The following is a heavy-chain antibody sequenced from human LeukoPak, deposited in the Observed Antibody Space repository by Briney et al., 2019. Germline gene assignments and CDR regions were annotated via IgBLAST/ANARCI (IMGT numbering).Heavy chain of an antibody. CDR1: GFTFSHYW. CDR3: ARADWGSIDY. CDR2: IRPDANDG. Sequence: GGSLRLSCAASGFTFSHYWMAWVRQAPGKGLEWVAIIRPDANDGSYVDSVKGRFTISRDNAKNSLYLQLNSLRAEDRAVYFCARADWGSIDYWGQGALVTVSS. J-gene: IGHJ4*02. V-gene: IGHV3-7*01. D-gene: IGHD7-27*01.